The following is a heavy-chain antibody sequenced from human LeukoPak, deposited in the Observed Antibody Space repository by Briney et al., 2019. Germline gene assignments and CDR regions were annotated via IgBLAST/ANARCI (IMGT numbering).Heavy chain of an antibody. V-gene: IGHV3-23*01. CDR2: ISGSSGTT. J-gene: IGHJ6*03. CDR3: ARTVQLERPVPLRNYYYMDV. CDR1: GFSFSSYA. Sequence: GGSLRLSCTASGFSFSSYAMSWVRQAPGEGLVWVSTISGSSGTTYYADSVKGRFTISRDNSKNTLYLQMNSLRAEDTAVYYCARTVQLERPVPLRNYYYMDVWGKGTTVTISS. D-gene: IGHD1-1*01.